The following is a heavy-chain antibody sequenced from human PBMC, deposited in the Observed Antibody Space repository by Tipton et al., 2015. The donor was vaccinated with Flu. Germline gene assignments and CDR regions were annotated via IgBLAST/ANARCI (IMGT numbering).Heavy chain of an antibody. CDR1: GGSISSGGYY. CDR3: ARNPLPFYYGMDV. J-gene: IGHJ6*02. CDR2: IYYSGST. Sequence: TLSLTCTVSGGSISSGGYYWSWIRQHPGKGLEWIGYIYYSGSTYYNPSLKSRVTISVDTSKNQFSLKLSSVTAADTAVYYCARNPLPFYYGMDVWGQGTTVTVSS. V-gene: IGHV4-31*03.